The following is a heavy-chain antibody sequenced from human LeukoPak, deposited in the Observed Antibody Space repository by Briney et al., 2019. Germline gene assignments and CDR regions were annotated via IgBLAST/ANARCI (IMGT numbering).Heavy chain of an antibody. CDR2: ISPYNAQT. D-gene: IGHD6-19*01. J-gene: IGHJ6*04. CDR3: ARDVDSSKEV. Sequence: ASVKVSCKASGYTFTSYGISWVRQVPGQGLEWMGWISPYNAQTNYAQKFQDRVTMTTDTSTSTAYMELRSLRSADTAVYYCARDVDSSKEVWGKGTTVTVSS. CDR1: GYTFTSYG. V-gene: IGHV1-18*01.